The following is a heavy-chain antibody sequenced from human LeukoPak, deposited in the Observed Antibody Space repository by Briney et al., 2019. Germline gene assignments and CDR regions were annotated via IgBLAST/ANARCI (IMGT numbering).Heavy chain of an antibody. V-gene: IGHV4-39*01. CDR1: GGSISSSSYY. D-gene: IGHD1-1*01. CDR2: IYYSGST. J-gene: IGHJ5*02. Sequence: SETLSLTCTVSGGSISSSSYYWGWIRQPPGKGLEWIGSIYYSGSTYYNPSLKSRVTISVDTSKNQFSLKLSSVTAADTAVYYCARPTPRDYGRQLGGWFDPWGQGTLVAVSS. CDR3: ARPTPRDYGRQLGGWFDP.